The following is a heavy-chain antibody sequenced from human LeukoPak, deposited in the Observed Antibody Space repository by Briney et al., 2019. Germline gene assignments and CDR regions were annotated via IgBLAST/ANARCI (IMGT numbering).Heavy chain of an antibody. Sequence: GGSLRLSCAASGFTFSTYWMSWVRQAPGKGLEWVANISQDGSATNYVDSAKGRFIVSRDNAKNSVFLQMSSLRAEDTAVHYCAIAAGWEQAYWGQGTLGTVSS. CDR2: ISQDGSAT. CDR1: GFTFSTYW. CDR3: AIAAGWEQAY. D-gene: IGHD1-26*01. V-gene: IGHV3-7*01. J-gene: IGHJ4*02.